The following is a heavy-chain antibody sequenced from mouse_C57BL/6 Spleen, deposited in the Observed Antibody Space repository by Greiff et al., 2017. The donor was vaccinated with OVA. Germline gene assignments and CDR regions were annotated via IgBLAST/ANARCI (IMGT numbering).Heavy chain of an antibody. Sequence: EVQLVESVAELVRPGASVKLSCTASGFNIKNTYMHWVKQRPEQGLEWIGRIDPANGNTKYAPKFQGKATITADTSSNTAYLQLSSLTSEDTAIYYCARPSTVVANYFDYWGQGTTLTVSS. J-gene: IGHJ2*01. CDR3: ARPSTVVANYFDY. CDR2: IDPANGNT. D-gene: IGHD1-1*01. CDR1: GFNIKNTY. V-gene: IGHV14-3*01.